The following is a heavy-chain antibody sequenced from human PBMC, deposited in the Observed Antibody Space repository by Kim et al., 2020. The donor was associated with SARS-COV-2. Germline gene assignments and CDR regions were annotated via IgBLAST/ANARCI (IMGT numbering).Heavy chain of an antibody. V-gene: IGHV5-51*01. CDR3: ARRFFGSGSYPVDY. Sequence: GESLKISCKGSGYGFSSYWIDWVRQMPGKGLEWMGNIYPGDSNTRYSPAFQGQVSISAYRSINTAYLQWSSLKGSDTAIYYCARRFFGSGSYPVDYWGQGTLVTISS. D-gene: IGHD3-10*01. J-gene: IGHJ4*02. CDR1: GYGFSSYW. CDR2: IYPGDSNT.